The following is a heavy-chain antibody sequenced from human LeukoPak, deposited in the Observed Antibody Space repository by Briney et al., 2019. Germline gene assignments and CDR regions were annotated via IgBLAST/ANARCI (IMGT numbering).Heavy chain of an antibody. CDR3: ARGSPYYYDSSGYPVYYYYYMDV. D-gene: IGHD3-22*01. Sequence: PSETLSLTCTVSGGSISSSSYYWGWIRQPPGKGLEWIGSIYYSGSNYNNPSLKSRVTISVDTSKNQFSLKLSSVTAADTAVYYCARGSPYYYDSSGYPVYYYYYMDVWGKGTTVTVSS. V-gene: IGHV4-39*07. CDR1: GGSISSSSYY. J-gene: IGHJ6*03. CDR2: IYYSGSN.